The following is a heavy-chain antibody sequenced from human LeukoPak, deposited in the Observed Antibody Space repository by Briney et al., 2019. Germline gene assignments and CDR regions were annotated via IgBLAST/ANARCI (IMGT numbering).Heavy chain of an antibody. V-gene: IGHV4-4*07. CDR2: IYTSGST. D-gene: IGHD1-26*01. Sequence: SSETLSLTCTVSGRSISSYYWRWIRQPAGKGLEWIGRIYTSGSTNYNPSLKSRVTMSVDTSKNQFSLKLSSVTAADTAVYYCASGRLYSGSYYVDYWGQGTLVTVSS. CDR1: GRSISSYY. CDR3: ASGRLYSGSYYVDY. J-gene: IGHJ4*02.